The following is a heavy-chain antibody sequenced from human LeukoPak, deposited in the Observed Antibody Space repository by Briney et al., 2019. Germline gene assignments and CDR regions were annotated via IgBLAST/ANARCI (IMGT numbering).Heavy chain of an antibody. CDR1: GYTFRNYY. V-gene: IGHV1-2*02. CDR2: INFNRGDT. J-gene: IGHJ4*02. D-gene: IGHD1-26*01. CDR3: ARDKSNGIGIVY. Sequence: ASVKVSCKASGYTFRNYYIHWVRQAPGHGLEYMGWINFNRGDTNYQGRVTMTRDTSIDTVYVDLSSLRSDDTALYYCARDKSNGIGIVYWGQGTPVTVSS.